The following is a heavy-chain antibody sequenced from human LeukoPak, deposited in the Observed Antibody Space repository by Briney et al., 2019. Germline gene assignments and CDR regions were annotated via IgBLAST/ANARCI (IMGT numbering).Heavy chain of an antibody. V-gene: IGHV3-21*01. CDR2: ISSSGTYV. D-gene: IGHD2/OR15-2a*01. Sequence: PGGSLRLSCTGSEFIFSAFTLNWVRLVPGKGLEWVSLISSSGTYVYYADSVKGRFTVSRDNSKNPVYLQMHSLRVEDTAIYYCARDIGAPRLPPAKQTGFYFNLWGQGTPVTVSS. CDR3: ARDIGAPRLPPAKQTGFYFNL. CDR1: EFIFSAFT. J-gene: IGHJ4*02.